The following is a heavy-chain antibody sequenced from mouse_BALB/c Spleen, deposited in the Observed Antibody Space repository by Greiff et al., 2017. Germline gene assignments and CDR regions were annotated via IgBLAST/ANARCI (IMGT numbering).Heavy chain of an antibody. CDR2: IYAGTGGT. CDR3: ARHANYYAYYYAMDY. V-gene: IGHV1-66*01. J-gene: IGHJ4*01. CDR1: GFTFSSSY. D-gene: IGHD1-1*01. Sequence: VQGVESGAELVKPGASVKLSCKTSGFTFSSSYISWLKQKPGQSLEWIAWIYAGTGGTSYNQKFTGKAQLTVDTSSSTAYMQFSSLTTEDSAIYYCARHANYYAYYYAMDYWGQGTSVTVSS.